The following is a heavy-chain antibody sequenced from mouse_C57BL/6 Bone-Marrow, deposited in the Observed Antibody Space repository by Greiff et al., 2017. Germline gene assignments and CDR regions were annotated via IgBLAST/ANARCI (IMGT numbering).Heavy chain of an antibody. V-gene: IGHV3-1*01. CDR3: AREHDGYYGFDV. CDR2: ISYSGST. CDR1: GYSITSGYD. D-gene: IGHD2-3*01. J-gene: IGHJ1*03. Sequence: EVKLEESGPGMVKPSQSLSLTCTVTGYSITSGYDWHWIRHFPGNKLEWMGYISYSGSTNYNPSLKSRISITHDTSKNHFFLKLNSVTTEDTATYYCAREHDGYYGFDVWGTGTTVTVSS.